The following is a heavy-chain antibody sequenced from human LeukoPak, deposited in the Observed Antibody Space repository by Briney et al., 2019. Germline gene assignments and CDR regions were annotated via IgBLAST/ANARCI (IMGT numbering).Heavy chain of an antibody. Sequence: PSETLSLTCTVSGGSINTYYWSWLRQPPGKGLEWIGFISYSGSTDYNPSLKGRVTLSVATSKNQFSLRLSSVTAADTAIYYCARHDHGYSSGRFDCWGQGTLVTVSS. V-gene: IGHV4-59*08. CDR2: ISYSGST. CDR3: ARHDHGYSSGRFDC. CDR1: GGSINTYY. J-gene: IGHJ4*02. D-gene: IGHD5-18*01.